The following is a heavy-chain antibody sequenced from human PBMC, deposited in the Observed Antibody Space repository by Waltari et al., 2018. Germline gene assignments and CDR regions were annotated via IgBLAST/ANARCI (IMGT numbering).Heavy chain of an antibody. CDR3: AKGPDSSHYFSNWLDP. D-gene: IGHD3-22*01. J-gene: IGHJ5*02. V-gene: IGHV3-30*02. Sequence: QAQLVESGGGVVQPGGSLRISCAASGFNFNNHGMHWVRQAPGKEPAWFAFMEHDGYKKHYADSVNGRFTISSDNSKNTLYLQLSGLSREDTAVYSCAKGPDSSHYFSNWLDPWGQGTLVTVSS. CDR2: MEHDGYKK. CDR1: GFNFNNHG.